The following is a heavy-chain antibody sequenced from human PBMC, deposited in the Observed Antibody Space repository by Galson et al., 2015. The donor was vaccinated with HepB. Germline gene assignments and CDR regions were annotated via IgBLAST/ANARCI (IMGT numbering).Heavy chain of an antibody. CDR2: VSVNGGST. D-gene: IGHD3-16*01. V-gene: IGHV3-23*01. CDR3: ARDSWRSYNNYYDYGLDV. CDR1: RFALSNYG. Sequence: SLRLSCAASRFALSNYGMTWVRQAPGKGLEWVSGVSVNGGSTYYADSVKGRFTISRDNSRNTLYLQMNSLSAEDTAVYYCARDSWRSYNNYYDYGLDVWGQGTTVTVSS. J-gene: IGHJ6*01.